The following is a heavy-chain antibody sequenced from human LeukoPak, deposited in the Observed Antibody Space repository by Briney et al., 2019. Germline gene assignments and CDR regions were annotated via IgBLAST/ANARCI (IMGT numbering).Heavy chain of an antibody. J-gene: IGHJ4*02. D-gene: IGHD4-23*01. CDR2: IYHSGST. CDR1: GGSISSSSGNC. Sequence: PSETLSLTCAVSGGSISSSSGNCWTWVRQPPGKGLEWIGEIYHSGSTNYNPSLKSRVTMLLDESKNQFSLKLSSVTAADTAVYYCARNGGNSDFDYWGQGTLVTVSS. V-gene: IGHV4-4*02. CDR3: ARNGGNSDFDY.